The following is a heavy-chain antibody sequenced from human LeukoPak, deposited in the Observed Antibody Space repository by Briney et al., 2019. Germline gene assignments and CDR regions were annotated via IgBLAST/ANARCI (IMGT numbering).Heavy chain of an antibody. CDR1: GFTFSSYG. J-gene: IGHJ2*01. CDR2: ISYDGSNK. V-gene: IGHV3-30*03. D-gene: IGHD1-14*01. CDR3: ARETGDWYFDL. Sequence: GGSLRLSCAASGFTFSSYGMHWVRQAPGKGLEWVAVISYDGSNKYYADSVKGRLTISRDNSKNTLYLQMNSLRAEDTAVYYCARETGDWYFDLWGRGTLVTVSS.